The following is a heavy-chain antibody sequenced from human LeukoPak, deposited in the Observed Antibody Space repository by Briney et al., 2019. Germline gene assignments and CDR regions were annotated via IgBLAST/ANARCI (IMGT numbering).Heavy chain of an antibody. J-gene: IGHJ6*02. V-gene: IGHV4-4*07. CDR3: ARSYYYGSGSRWYYYGMDV. CDR2: IYTSGST. D-gene: IGHD3-10*01. CDR1: GRSISSYY. Sequence: SETLSLTCTVSGRSISSYYWSWIRQPAGKGLEWVGRIYTSGSTNYNPSLKSRVTMSVDTSKDQFSLKLSSVTAADTAVYYCARSYYYGSGSRWYYYGMDVWGQGTTVTVSS.